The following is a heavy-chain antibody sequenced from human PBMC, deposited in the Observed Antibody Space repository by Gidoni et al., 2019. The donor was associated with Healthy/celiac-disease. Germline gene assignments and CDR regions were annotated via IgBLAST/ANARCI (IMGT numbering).Heavy chain of an antibody. CDR3: ARDSRWDGSVALDY. J-gene: IGHJ4*02. CDR1: GFTFDDYG. V-gene: IGHV3-20*04. CDR2: INCNGGST. D-gene: IGHD3-10*01. Sequence: EVQLVESGGGVVRPGGSLRLSCAASGFTFDDYGMSWVRQAPGKGLGCVSVINCNGGSTGYADSVKGRFTISRDNAKNSLYLQMTSLRAEDTALYYCARDSRWDGSVALDYWGQGTLVTVSS.